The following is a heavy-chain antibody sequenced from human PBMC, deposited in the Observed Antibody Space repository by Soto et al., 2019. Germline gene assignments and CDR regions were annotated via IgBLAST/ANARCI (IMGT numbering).Heavy chain of an antibody. CDR1: GYTFTSYG. CDR3: ARSGIAAAVPFDY. J-gene: IGHJ4*02. V-gene: IGHV1-18*01. CDR2: ISAYNGNT. Sequence: ASVKVSCKASGYTFTSYGISWVRQAPGQGLEWMGWISAYNGNTNYAQKLQGRVTMTTDTSTSTAHMELRSLRSDDTAVYYCARSGIAAAVPFDYWGQGTLVTVSS. D-gene: IGHD6-13*01.